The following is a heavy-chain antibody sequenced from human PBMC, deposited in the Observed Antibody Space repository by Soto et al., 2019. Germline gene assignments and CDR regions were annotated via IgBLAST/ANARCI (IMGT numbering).Heavy chain of an antibody. Sequence: SETLSLTCAVYGGSFSGYYWSWIRQPPGKGLEWIGEINHSGSTNYNPSLKSRVTISVDTSKNQFSLKLSSVTAADTAVYYCAKRVVVVAGWGQGTLVTVSS. CDR1: GGSFSGYY. CDR2: INHSGST. V-gene: IGHV4-34*01. CDR3: AKRVVVVAG. D-gene: IGHD2-15*01. J-gene: IGHJ4*02.